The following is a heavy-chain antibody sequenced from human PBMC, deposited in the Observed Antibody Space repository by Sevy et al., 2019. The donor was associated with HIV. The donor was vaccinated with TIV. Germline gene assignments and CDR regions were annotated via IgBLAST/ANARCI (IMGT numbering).Heavy chain of an antibody. V-gene: IGHV1-8*01. J-gene: IGHJ4*02. Sequence: ASVKVSCMTSGYTFTSYDINWVRQAPGEGREWMGWMNCDSGNTGYAQKFQGRATMTRENSINTAYMELSSLGSEDTSVYYGARGLDLFDYWGQGTLVTVSS. CDR1: GYTFTSYD. CDR2: MNCDSGNT. D-gene: IGHD1-1*01. CDR3: ARGLDLFDY.